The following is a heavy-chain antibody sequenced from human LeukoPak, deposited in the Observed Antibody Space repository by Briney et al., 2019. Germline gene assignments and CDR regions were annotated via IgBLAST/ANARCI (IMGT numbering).Heavy chain of an antibody. CDR3: ASDYGGPYYYYGMDV. CDR1: GGSISDYY. J-gene: IGHJ6*02. Sequence: SETLSLTCTISGGSISDYYWSWIRQPPGKGLEWIGYIYYSGSTNYNPSLKSRVTISMDTSKNQFSLKLSSVTAADTAVYYCASDYGGPYYYYGMDVWGQGTTVTVSS. CDR2: IYYSGST. D-gene: IGHD4-23*01. V-gene: IGHV4-59*01.